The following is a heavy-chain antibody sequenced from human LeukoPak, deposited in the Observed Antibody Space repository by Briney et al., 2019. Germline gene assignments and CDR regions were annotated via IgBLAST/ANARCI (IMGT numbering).Heavy chain of an antibody. CDR3: ARESSFDFWSGSSYYFDY. J-gene: IGHJ4*02. V-gene: IGHV1-69*13. Sequence: SVKVSCKASGGTFSSYAISWVRQAPGQGLEWMGGIIPIFGTANYTQKFQGRVTITADESTSTAYMELSSLRSEDTAVYYCARESSFDFWSGSSYYFDYWGQGTLVTVSS. CDR1: GGTFSSYA. D-gene: IGHD3-3*01. CDR2: IIPIFGTA.